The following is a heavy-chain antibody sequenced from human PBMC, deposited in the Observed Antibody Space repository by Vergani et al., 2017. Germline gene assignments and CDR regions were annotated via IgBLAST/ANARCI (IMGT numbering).Heavy chain of an antibody. CDR1: GFTFSSYA. V-gene: IGHV3-23*01. J-gene: IGHJ4*02. CDR3: AKRQGPIVVVPAATDY. D-gene: IGHD2-2*01. CDR2: LSGSGVSS. Sequence: EVQLLESGGGLVQPGGSLRLSCAASGFTFSSYAMSWVRPAPGKGLEWVSALSGSGVSSYYADSVKGRFTISRDNSKNTLYLQMNSLRAEDTAVYYCAKRQGPIVVVPAATDYWGQGTLVTGSS.